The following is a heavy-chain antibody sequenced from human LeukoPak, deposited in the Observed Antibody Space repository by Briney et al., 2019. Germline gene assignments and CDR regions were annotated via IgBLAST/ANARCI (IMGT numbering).Heavy chain of an antibody. J-gene: IGHJ4*02. CDR2: IYHSGST. Sequence: SETLSLTCTVSGGSISSSSLYWGWIRQSPGKGLEWIGSIYHSGSTYYNPSLKSRVTISVDTSKNQFSLKLSSVTAADTAVYYCASGVTYYYDSSGYYGSSFDYWGQGTLVTVSS. CDR3: ASGVTYYYDSSGYYGSSFDY. D-gene: IGHD3-22*01. CDR1: GGSISSSSLY. V-gene: IGHV4-39*07.